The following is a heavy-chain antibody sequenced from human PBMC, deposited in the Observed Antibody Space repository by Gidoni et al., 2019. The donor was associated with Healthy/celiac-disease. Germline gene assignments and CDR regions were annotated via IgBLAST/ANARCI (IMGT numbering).Heavy chain of an antibody. CDR3: AWGRSMDV. CDR2: SYPGDSDT. D-gene: IGHD3-16*01. V-gene: IGHV5-51*01. CDR1: GDSFTRYW. J-gene: IGHJ6*02. Sequence: EVQLVQSGAEVKKPGESLKLSCKGPGDSFTRYWSGWVRRMPGEGLEWMAISYPGDSDTRYSPSFQGQVTISADKSISTAYLQWSSLKASDTAMYYCAWGRSMDVWGQGTTVTVSS.